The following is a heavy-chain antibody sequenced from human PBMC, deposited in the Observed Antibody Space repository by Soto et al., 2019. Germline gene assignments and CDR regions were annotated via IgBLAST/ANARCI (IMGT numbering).Heavy chain of an antibody. CDR1: GYTFTSYA. CDR3: ARVWFGEFDDDAFDI. CDR2: INAGNGNT. D-gene: IGHD3-10*01. Sequence: VQLVQSGAEVKKPGASVKVSCKASGYTFTSYAMHWVRQAPGQRLEWMGWINAGNGNTKYSQKFQGRVTITRDTSASTAYMELSSLRSEDTAVYYCARVWFGEFDDDAFDIWGQGTMVTVSS. V-gene: IGHV1-3*01. J-gene: IGHJ3*02.